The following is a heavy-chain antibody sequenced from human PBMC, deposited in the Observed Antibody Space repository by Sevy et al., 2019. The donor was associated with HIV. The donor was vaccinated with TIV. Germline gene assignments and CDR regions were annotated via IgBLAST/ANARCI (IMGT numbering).Heavy chain of an antibody. CDR1: GFTFSSYA. V-gene: IGHV3-64D*06. Sequence: GGSLRLSCSASGFTFSSYAMHWVRQAPGKGLEYVAAISSKGGSTYHADSGKGRFTISRDNSKNTLYLQKSSLRAEDTAVSYCVKGPPQYSSDPFDYWGQGTLVTVSS. CDR3: VKGPPQYSSDPFDY. J-gene: IGHJ4*02. D-gene: IGHD6-19*01. CDR2: ISSKGGST.